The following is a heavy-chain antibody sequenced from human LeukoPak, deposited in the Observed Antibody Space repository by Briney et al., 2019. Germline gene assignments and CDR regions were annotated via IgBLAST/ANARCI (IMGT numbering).Heavy chain of an antibody. J-gene: IGHJ4*02. CDR1: GLTFSSYS. CDR2: ISSSSSYI. Sequence: GGSLRLSCAASGLTFSSYSMNWVRQAPGKGLEWVSSISSSSSYIYYADSVKGRFTISRDNAKNSLYLQMNSLRAEDTAVYYCARDHELHHLDYWGQGTLVTVSS. D-gene: IGHD3-10*01. CDR3: ARDHELHHLDY. V-gene: IGHV3-21*01.